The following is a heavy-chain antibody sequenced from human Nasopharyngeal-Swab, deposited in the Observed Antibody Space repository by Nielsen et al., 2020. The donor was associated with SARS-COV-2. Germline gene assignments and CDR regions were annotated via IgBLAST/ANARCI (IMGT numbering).Heavy chain of an antibody. V-gene: IGHV4-34*01. CDR3: ARRGLITMIHRWFDP. D-gene: IGHD3-22*01. J-gene: IGHJ5*02. Sequence: WIRQPPGKGLEWIGEINHSGSTNYNPSLKSRVTISVDTSKNQFSLKLSSVTAADTAVYHCARRGLITMIHRWFDPWGQGTLVTVSS. CDR2: INHSGST.